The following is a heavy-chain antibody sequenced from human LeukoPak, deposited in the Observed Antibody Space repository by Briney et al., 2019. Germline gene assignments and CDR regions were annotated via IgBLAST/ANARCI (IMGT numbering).Heavy chain of an antibody. CDR1: GGSFSGYY. CDR3: ARGRPYYDFWSGYYTPYYFDY. J-gene: IGHJ4*02. Sequence: SETLSLTCAVYGGSFSGYYWSWIRQPPGKGLEWIGEINHSRSTNYNPSLKSRVTISVDTSKNQFSLKLSSVTAADTAVYYCARGRPYYDFWSGYYTPYYFDYWGQGTLVTVSP. CDR2: INHSRST. D-gene: IGHD3-3*01. V-gene: IGHV4-34*01.